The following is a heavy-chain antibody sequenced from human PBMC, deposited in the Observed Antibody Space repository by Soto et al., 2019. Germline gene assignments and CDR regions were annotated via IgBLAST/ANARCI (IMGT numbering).Heavy chain of an antibody. CDR3: ARDKDWAFDY. V-gene: IGHV3-48*04. CDR1: GFTFSSYS. D-gene: IGHD3-9*01. CDR2: IFTTGTTI. Sequence: GSLRLSCVASGFTFSSYSMVWVRQAPGKGLEWVSYIFTTGTTIYYADSVKGRFTVARDNAKNSLFLLLNSLRAEDTAVYYCARDKDWAFDYWGQGTRVTVSS. J-gene: IGHJ4*02.